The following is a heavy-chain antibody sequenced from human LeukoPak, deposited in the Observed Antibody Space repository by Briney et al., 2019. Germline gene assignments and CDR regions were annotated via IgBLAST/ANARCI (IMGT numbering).Heavy chain of an antibody. Sequence: PGGSLRLSCAASGFTFSSYRMHWVRQAPGKGLEWVAVISYDGSNKYYADSVKGRFTISRDNSKNTLYLQMNSLRAEDTAVYYCARSYHDYYDSSGYSVGYWGQGTLVTVSS. D-gene: IGHD3-22*01. CDR1: GFTFSSYR. V-gene: IGHV3-30*04. CDR2: ISYDGSNK. J-gene: IGHJ4*02. CDR3: ARSYHDYYDSSGYSVGY.